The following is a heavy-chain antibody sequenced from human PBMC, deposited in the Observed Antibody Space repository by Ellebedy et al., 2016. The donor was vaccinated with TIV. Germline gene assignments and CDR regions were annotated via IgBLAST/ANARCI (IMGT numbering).Heavy chain of an antibody. CDR1: VYTFTTYF. Sequence: AASVKVSCKASVYTFTTYFIHWVRQAPGQGLEWMGVINPSGGSTSYAQKFQGRVTMTRDTSTSTVYMELSRLRSEDTALYYCARDMYYSDSSGSFDYWGQGTLVTVSS. D-gene: IGHD3-22*01. CDR3: ARDMYYSDSSGSFDY. J-gene: IGHJ4*02. V-gene: IGHV1-46*01. CDR2: INPSGGST.